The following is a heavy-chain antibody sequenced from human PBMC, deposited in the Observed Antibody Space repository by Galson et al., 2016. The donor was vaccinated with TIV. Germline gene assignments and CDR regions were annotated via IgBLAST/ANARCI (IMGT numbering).Heavy chain of an antibody. D-gene: IGHD2-2*02. J-gene: IGHJ4*02. CDR3: AKGKGSSCYSGADY. Sequence: SLRLSCAASGFTFGSYAMNWVRQAPGKGLEWVSAISGSGDNTFYAGSVKGRFTISRDTSKNTLYLQMSSLRAEDTALYYCAKGKGSSCYSGADYWGQGTLVTVSS. CDR2: ISGSGDNT. V-gene: IGHV3-23*01. CDR1: GFTFGSYA.